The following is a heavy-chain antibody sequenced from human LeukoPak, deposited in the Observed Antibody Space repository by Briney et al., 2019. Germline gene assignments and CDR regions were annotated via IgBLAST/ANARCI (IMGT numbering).Heavy chain of an antibody. CDR1: GFLLSNFW. D-gene: IGHD5-18*01. Sequence: GGSLRLSCGASGFLLSNFWMTWVRQAPGKGLEWVANMKQDGSETHYADSVKGRFTICRDNAKNSLYLQMNSLRVEDTAVYYCVRGPHTIMVTEWGQGTLVTVSS. J-gene: IGHJ4*02. CDR2: MKQDGSET. CDR3: VRGPHTIMVTE. V-gene: IGHV3-7*03.